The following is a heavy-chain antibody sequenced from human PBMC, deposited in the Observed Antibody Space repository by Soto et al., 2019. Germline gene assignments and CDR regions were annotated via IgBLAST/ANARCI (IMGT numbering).Heavy chain of an antibody. D-gene: IGHD6-19*01. Sequence: PGGSLRLSWAASGFTFSSYGMHWVRQAPGKGLEWVAVIWYDGSNKYYAESVKGRFTISRDNSKNTLYLQMNSLRAEDTAVYYCARDSHVGSGWQLTADYRAQGTLVTVSS. CDR2: IWYDGSNK. CDR3: ARDSHVGSGWQLTADY. V-gene: IGHV3-33*01. CDR1: GFTFSSYG. J-gene: IGHJ4*02.